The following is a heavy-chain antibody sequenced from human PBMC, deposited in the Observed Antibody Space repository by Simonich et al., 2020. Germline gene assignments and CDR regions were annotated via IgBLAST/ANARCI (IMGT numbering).Heavy chain of an antibody. Sequence: QVQLVQSGAEVKKPGASVKVSCKASGYTLTSYDINWVRQATGQGREWMGWMNPNRGNTGYAQKFQGSVTITRNTSISTAYMELSSLRSEDTAVYYCARTYSGSYYYFDYWGQGTLVTSPQ. CDR1: GYTLTSYD. CDR3: ARTYSGSYYYFDY. CDR2: MNPNRGNT. J-gene: IGHJ4*02. D-gene: IGHD1-26*01. V-gene: IGHV1-8*03.